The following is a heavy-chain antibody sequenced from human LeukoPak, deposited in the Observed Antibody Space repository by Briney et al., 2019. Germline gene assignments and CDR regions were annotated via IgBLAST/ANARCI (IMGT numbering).Heavy chain of an antibody. V-gene: IGHV4-4*07. CDR2: IYTSGST. CDR3: ARESAYYYDSSGRDY. Sequence: SETLSLTCTVSGGSISSYYWSWIRQPAGKGLEWIGRIYTSGSTNYNPSLKSRVTISVDTSKNQFSLKLSSVTAADTAVYYCARESAYYYDSSGRDYWGQGTLVTVSS. J-gene: IGHJ4*02. CDR1: GGSISSYY. D-gene: IGHD3-22*01.